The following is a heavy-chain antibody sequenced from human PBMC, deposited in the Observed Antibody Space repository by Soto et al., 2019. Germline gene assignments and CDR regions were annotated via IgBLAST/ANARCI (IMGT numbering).Heavy chain of an antibody. CDR1: GGTFSSYA. V-gene: IGHV1-69*01. J-gene: IGHJ6*02. D-gene: IGHD2-2*01. CDR3: ARDAYCSSTSCSSPYYYYGMDV. Sequence: QVQLVQSGAEVKKPGSSVKVSCKASGGTFSSYAISWVRQAPGQGLEWMGGIIPIFGTANYAQKFQGRVTITADESPSTAYMELRSLRSEDTDVYYCARDAYCSSTSCSSPYYYYGMDVWGQGTTVTVSS. CDR2: IIPIFGTA.